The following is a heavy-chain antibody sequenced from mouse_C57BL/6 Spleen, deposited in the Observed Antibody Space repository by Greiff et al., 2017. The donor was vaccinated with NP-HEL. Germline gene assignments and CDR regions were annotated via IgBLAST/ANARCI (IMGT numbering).Heavy chain of an antibody. CDR2: INPNNGGT. CDR3: ARSDYYGSSYDPFAY. Sequence: EVQLQQSGPELVKPGASVKISCKASGYTFTDYYMNWVKQSHGKSLEWIGDINPNNGGTSYNQKFKGKATLTVDKSSSTAYMELRSLTSEDSAVYYCARSDYYGSSYDPFAYWGQGTLVTVSA. J-gene: IGHJ3*01. V-gene: IGHV1-26*01. D-gene: IGHD1-1*01. CDR1: GYTFTDYY.